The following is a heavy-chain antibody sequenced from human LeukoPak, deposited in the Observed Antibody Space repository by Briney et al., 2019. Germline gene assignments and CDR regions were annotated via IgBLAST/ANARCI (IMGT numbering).Heavy chain of an antibody. CDR1: GFTFSNYG. J-gene: IGHJ4*02. CDR3: AKDNYYGSSAVIDY. V-gene: IGHV3-30*18. Sequence: PGRSLRLSCAASGFTFSNYGMQWVRQAPGKGLEWVAALSHDGNNEFYADSVKGRFTISRDNSKNTLYLQMNSLRAGDTAAFYCAKDNYYGSSAVIDYWGQGTLVTVSS. CDR2: LSHDGNNE. D-gene: IGHD3-22*01.